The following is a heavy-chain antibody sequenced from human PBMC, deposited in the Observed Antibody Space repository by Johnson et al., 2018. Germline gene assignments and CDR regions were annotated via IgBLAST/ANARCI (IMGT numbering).Heavy chain of an antibody. CDR3: AKGDHGGNADALDI. V-gene: IGHV3-33*06. D-gene: IGHD4-23*01. CDR1: GFTFSYYG. Sequence: VQLVETGGGVVQPGRSLRLSCAASGFTFSYYGMHWVRQAPGKGLEWVAVIWYDGSNKYYADSVKGRFTISRDNSKNTLYLQMNSLRGEDTAVYFCAKGDHGGNADALDIWGQGTMVTVSS. J-gene: IGHJ3*02. CDR2: IWYDGSNK.